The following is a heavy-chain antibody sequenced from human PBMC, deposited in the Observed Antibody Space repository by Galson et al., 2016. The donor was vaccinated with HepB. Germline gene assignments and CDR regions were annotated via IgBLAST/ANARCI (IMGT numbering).Heavy chain of an antibody. D-gene: IGHD1-1*01. J-gene: IGHJ4*02. CDR3: ARAGLSTKPSLDC. V-gene: IGHV4-39*01. Sequence: SETLSLTCTVSDGSIRSSSFSWGWIRQPPGKGLEWIGTVYRGKTYYNPSLEGRVTISAGMPTDRLALKLTSLTAADTAVYYCARAGLSTKPSLDCWGQGTLVAVSS. CDR2: VYRGKT. CDR1: DGSIRSSSFS.